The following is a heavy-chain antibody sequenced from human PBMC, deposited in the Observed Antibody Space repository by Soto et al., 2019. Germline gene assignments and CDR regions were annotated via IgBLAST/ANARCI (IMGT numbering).Heavy chain of an antibody. CDR2: TYHSGTT. J-gene: IGHJ5*02. CDR3: AREVNSSPARGPNWFDP. D-gene: IGHD6-13*01. CDR1: GDSINNSHW. Sequence: QVQLQESGPGLVQPSGTLSLTCAVSGDSINNSHWWSWVRQTPGKGLEWIGETYHSGTTNYNPSLKTRVSISIDKSKNQFSLKMHSVTAADTAVYYCAREVNSSPARGPNWFDPWGQGPLVTVSS. V-gene: IGHV4-4*02.